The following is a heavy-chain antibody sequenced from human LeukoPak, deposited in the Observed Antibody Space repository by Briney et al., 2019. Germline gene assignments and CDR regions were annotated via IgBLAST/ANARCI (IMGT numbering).Heavy chain of an antibody. CDR1: GFTFSSCG. V-gene: IGHV3-33*01. J-gene: IGHJ5*02. Sequence: GGSLRLSCAASGFTFSSCGMHWVRQAPGKGLEWVAVIWYDGSNKYYADSVKGRFTISRDNFKNTLYLQMNSLRAEDTAVYYCARVRQQLVPAPYNWFDPWGQGTLVTVSS. CDR2: IWYDGSNK. CDR3: ARVRQQLVPAPYNWFDP. D-gene: IGHD6-13*01.